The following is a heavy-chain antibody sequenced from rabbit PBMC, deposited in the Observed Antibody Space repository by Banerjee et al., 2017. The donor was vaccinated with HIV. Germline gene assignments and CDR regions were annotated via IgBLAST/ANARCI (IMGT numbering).Heavy chain of an antibody. CDR1: GFSFSSSYY. V-gene: IGHV1S43*01. Sequence: QSLEESGGDLVKPGASLRLTCTASGFSFSSSYYMCWVRQAPGKGLELIGCIYTGSGNTYYASWVNGRFTISRSTSLNTVTLKMTSLTTADTATHFCARGSDCTYGYTDCAFRLWGQGTLVTVS. D-gene: IGHD6-1*01. J-gene: IGHJ3*01. CDR2: IYTGSGNT. CDR3: ARGSDCTYGYTDCAFRL.